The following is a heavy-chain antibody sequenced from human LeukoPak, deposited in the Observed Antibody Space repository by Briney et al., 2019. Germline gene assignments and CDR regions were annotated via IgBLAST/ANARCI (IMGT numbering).Heavy chain of an antibody. CDR1: GFTVSSNY. CDR3: ARDSPLDRYDILTGYYWHNAFDF. Sequence: GGSLRLSCAAAGFTVSSNYMSWVRQALGEGREWVSVIYSGGSTYYANYVQGRFTISRDNSKNTLYLQMNCLTSEDTAVYYCARDSPLDRYDILTGYYWHNAFDFWGQGTMVTVSS. V-gene: IGHV3-66*01. D-gene: IGHD3-9*01. J-gene: IGHJ3*01. CDR2: IYSGGST.